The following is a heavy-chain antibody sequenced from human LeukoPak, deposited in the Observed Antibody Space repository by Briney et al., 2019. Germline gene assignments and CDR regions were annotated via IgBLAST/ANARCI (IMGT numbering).Heavy chain of an antibody. CDR1: GGSISSYY. CDR2: IYYNGST. D-gene: IGHD3-10*01. CDR3: ASSFGNYALDY. J-gene: IGHJ4*02. Sequence: SETLSLTCTVSGGSISSYYWSWIRQPPGKGLEWIGYIYYNGSTNYNPSLKSRVTISVDTSKNQFSLKLSSVTAADTAVYYCASSFGNYALDYWGQGTLVTVSS. V-gene: IGHV4-59*01.